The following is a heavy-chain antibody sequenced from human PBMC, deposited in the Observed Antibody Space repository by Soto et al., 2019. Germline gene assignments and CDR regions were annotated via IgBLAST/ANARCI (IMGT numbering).Heavy chain of an antibody. CDR1: GASISSYY. Sequence: QVQLQESGPGLVKPSETLSLTCTVSGASISSYYWSWIRQPPGKGLEWIGYVYYSVSTNYNPSLKSRVTISVDTSKNQFSLKLSSVTAADTAMYYCARDTTPSLWGQGTLVTVSS. CDR3: ARDTTPSL. D-gene: IGHD1-1*01. CDR2: VYYSVST. V-gene: IGHV4-59*01. J-gene: IGHJ4*02.